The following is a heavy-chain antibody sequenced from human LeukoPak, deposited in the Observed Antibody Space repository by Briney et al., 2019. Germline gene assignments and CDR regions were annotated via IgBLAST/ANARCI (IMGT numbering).Heavy chain of an antibody. CDR2: IRRKTDGETT. V-gene: IGHV3-15*01. D-gene: IGHD6-13*01. CDR1: GFTFSNVW. J-gene: IGHJ4*02. Sequence: GGSLRLSCAASGFTFSNVWMSWVRQVPGKGLEWVGRIRRKTDGETTDHAAPVKGRFTISRDDSKNTLYLQMNSLKTEDTAVYYCTTVRQQLPTFDYWGQGTLVTVSS. CDR3: TTVRQQLPTFDY.